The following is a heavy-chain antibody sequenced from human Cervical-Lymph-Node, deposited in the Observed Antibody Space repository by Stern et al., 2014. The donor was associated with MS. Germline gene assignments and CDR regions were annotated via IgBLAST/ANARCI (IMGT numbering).Heavy chain of an antibody. J-gene: IGHJ3*02. Sequence: QVTLRESGPALVKPTQTLTLTCTFSGFSLSTSGMCVSWIRQPPGKALEWLALIYWDDDKYYSTSLKTRLTISKDTSKNQVVLTMTNMDPVDTATYYCARATVTRTNGAFDIWGQGTMVTVSS. D-gene: IGHD4-17*01. V-gene: IGHV2-70*01. CDR3: ARATVTRTNGAFDI. CDR1: GFSLSTSGMC. CDR2: IYWDDDK.